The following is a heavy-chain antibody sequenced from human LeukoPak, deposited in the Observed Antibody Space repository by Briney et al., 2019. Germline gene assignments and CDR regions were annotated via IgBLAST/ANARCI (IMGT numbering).Heavy chain of an antibody. CDR2: IIPILGIA. Sequence: SVKVSCKASGGTSSSYAISWVRQDPGQGLEWMGRIIPILGIANYAQKFQGRVTVTADKSTSTAYMELSSLRSEDTAVYYCAREDCSGWYYFDYWGQGTLVTVSS. V-gene: IGHV1-69*04. J-gene: IGHJ4*02. CDR3: AREDCSGWYYFDY. D-gene: IGHD6-19*01. CDR1: GGTSSSYA.